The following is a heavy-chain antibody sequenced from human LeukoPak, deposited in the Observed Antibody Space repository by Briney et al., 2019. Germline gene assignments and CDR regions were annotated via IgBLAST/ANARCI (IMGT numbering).Heavy chain of an antibody. J-gene: IGHJ4*02. CDR3: AKDLGRDGDEIFDY. D-gene: IGHD3-16*01. CDR1: GFTFISYS. Sequence: GGSLRLYCAASGFTFISYSTNWVRQAPLRGLEWVSPIIADGRSTHYADSVRGRLTISRDNSKNMLYLQMNSLRAEDTALYYCAKDLGRDGDEIFDYWGQGTLVTVSS. CDR2: IIADGRST. V-gene: IGHV3-23*01.